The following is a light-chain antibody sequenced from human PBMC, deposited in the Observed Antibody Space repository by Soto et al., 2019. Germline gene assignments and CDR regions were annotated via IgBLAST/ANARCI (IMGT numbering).Light chain of an antibody. V-gene: IGLV1-40*01. CDR2: GNS. CDR1: SSNIGAGYD. J-gene: IGLJ3*02. Sequence: QSVLTQPPSVCGAPEQRVTISCTGSSSNIGAGYDVHWYQQLPGTAPKLLIYGNSNRPSGVPDRFSGSKSGTSASLAITGLQAEDEADYYCQSYDSSLSGFWVFGGGTKLTVL. CDR3: QSYDSSLSGFWV.